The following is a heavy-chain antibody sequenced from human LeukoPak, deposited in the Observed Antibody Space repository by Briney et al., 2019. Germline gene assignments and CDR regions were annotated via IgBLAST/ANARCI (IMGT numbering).Heavy chain of an antibody. Sequence: GGSLRLSCAASGFTFSSYAMSWVRQAPGKGLEWVSAISGSGGSTYYADSVKGRFTISRDNSKNTLYLQMNSLRAEDTAVYYCARDWVRMNWFDPWGQGTLVTVSS. CDR1: GFTFSSYA. V-gene: IGHV3-23*01. J-gene: IGHJ5*02. D-gene: IGHD1-1*01. CDR3: ARDWVRMNWFDP. CDR2: ISGSGGST.